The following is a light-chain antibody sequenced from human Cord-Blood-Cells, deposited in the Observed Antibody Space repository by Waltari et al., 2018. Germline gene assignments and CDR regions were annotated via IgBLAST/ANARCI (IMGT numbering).Light chain of an antibody. CDR3: SSYAGSHKFVV. CDR1: SSDVGGYNY. J-gene: IGLJ2*01. Sequence: QSALTQPPSASGSPGQSVTISCTGTSSDVGGYNYVSWYQQHPGKAPKLMSYEVRKRPSGVPERFSGLKSGKTAALHVSGLQAGEEADYYCSSYAGSHKFVVFGGGTKLAVL. V-gene: IGLV2-8*01. CDR2: EVR.